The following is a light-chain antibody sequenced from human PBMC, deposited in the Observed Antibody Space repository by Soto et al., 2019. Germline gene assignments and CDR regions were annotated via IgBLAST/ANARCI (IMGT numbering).Light chain of an antibody. CDR2: DIN. J-gene: IGLJ2*01. V-gene: IGLV1-51*01. Sequence: QSVLTQPPSVSAAPGQKVTISCSGSSYNIGNNYVSWYQQLPGTAPKLLIYDINKRPSGIPDRFSGSKSGTSATLGITGLQTGDEADYYCGTWDSSLSAVVFGAGTKLTVL. CDR1: SYNIGNNY. CDR3: GTWDSSLSAVV.